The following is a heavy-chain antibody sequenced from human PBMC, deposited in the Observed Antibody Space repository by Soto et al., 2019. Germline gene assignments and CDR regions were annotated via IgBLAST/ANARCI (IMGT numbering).Heavy chain of an antibody. V-gene: IGHV4-39*01. D-gene: IGHD2-15*01. J-gene: IGHJ4*02. Sequence: QLQLQESGPGLVKPSETLSLTCTVSGGSISSSTYYWGWIRQPPGNGLEWIGNIYQSGSTYYNPSLKSRVTISVDTSKNQFSLKLSSVTAADTAVYYCATLLKGDHWGQGTLVTVSS. CDR1: GGSISSSTYY. CDR2: IYQSGST. CDR3: ATLLKGDH.